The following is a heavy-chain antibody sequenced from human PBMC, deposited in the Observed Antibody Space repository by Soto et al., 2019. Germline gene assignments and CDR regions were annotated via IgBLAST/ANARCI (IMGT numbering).Heavy chain of an antibody. CDR3: ARALSSAAGLYFDF. J-gene: IGHJ4*02. CDR1: GGSISSYY. D-gene: IGHD6-13*01. V-gene: IGHV4-4*07. CDR2: IHTTDGT. Sequence: ETLSLTCTVSGGSISSYYWSWIRQPAGKGMEWIGRIHTTDGTNYNPSLKSRVTMSIDTSNNQFSLKLSSLTAADTAVYYCARALSSAAGLYFDFWGQGTLVTVSS.